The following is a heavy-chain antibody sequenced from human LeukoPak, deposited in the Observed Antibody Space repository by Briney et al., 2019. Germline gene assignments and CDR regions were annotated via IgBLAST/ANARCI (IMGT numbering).Heavy chain of an antibody. J-gene: IGHJ4*02. Sequence: PGGSLRLSCAASGFTFDDYAMHWVRQAPGKGLEWVSLISGDGGSTYYADSVEGRFTISRDNSKNSLYLQMNSLRTEDTALYYCAKDYYDSSGAGFFDYWGQGTLVTVSS. CDR2: ISGDGGST. CDR1: GFTFDDYA. V-gene: IGHV3-43*02. CDR3: AKDYYDSSGAGFFDY. D-gene: IGHD3-22*01.